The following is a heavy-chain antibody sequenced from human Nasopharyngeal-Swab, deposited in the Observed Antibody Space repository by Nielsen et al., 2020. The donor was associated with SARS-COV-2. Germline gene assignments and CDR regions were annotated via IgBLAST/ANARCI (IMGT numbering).Heavy chain of an antibody. J-gene: IGHJ4*02. D-gene: IGHD3-3*01. CDR3: ARHGVAEDY. Sequence: ASVKVSCKASGDIFTSYDISWVRQARGQGLEWMGWIGAYNGNTNYAQKFQDRVTMTTDTSTSTVYMELRSLRSDDTAVYYCARHGVAEDYWGQGTLVTVSS. V-gene: IGHV1-18*01. CDR1: GDIFTSYD. CDR2: IGAYNGNT.